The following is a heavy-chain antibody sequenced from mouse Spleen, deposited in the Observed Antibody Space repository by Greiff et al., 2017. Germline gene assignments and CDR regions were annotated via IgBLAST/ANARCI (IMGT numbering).Heavy chain of an antibody. CDR3: ARGLGYFDY. D-gene: IGHD2-2*01. CDR1: GYTFTSYW. J-gene: IGHJ2*01. Sequence: QVQLQQSGAELAKPGASVKLSCKASGYTFTSYWMHWVKQRPGQGLEWIGYINPSSGYTKYNQKFKDKATLTADKSPSTAYMQLSSLTYEDSAVYYCARGLGYFDYWGQGTTLTVSS. CDR2: INPSSGYT. V-gene: IGHV1-7*01.